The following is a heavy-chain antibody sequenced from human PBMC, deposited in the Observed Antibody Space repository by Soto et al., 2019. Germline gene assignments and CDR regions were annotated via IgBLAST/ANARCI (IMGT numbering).Heavy chain of an antibody. V-gene: IGHV4-34*01. J-gene: IGHJ3*02. CDR2: INHSGST. CDR1: GGSFSGYY. CDR3: ARQQWLVLNAFDI. Sequence: PLETLSLTCAVYGGSFSGYYWNWIRQPPGKGLEWIGEINHSGSTNYNPSLKSRVTISVDTSKNQFSLKLSSVTAADTAVYYCARQQWLVLNAFDIWGQGTMVT. D-gene: IGHD6-19*01.